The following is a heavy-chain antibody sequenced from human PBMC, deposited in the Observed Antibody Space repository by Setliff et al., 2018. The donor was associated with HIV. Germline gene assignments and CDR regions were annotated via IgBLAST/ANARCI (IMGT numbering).Heavy chain of an antibody. CDR3: ARAAHYYDSSGYWAPRRYLDY. CDR2: SYYSGST. V-gene: IGHV4-39*07. Sequence: SETLSLTCTVSGGSISSSTYYWGWIRHPPGKGLEWIGRSYYSGSTHHNPSLKRRVSISLDTSKNQFSLRLNSATAADTAVYYCARAAHYYDSSGYWAPRRYLDYWGRGTLVTVSS. CDR1: GGSISSSTYY. J-gene: IGHJ4*02. D-gene: IGHD3-22*01.